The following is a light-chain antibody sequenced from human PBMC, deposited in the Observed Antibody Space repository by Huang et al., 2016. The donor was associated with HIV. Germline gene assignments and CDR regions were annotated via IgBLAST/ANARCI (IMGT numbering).Light chain of an antibody. CDR1: QGISSY. CDR2: AAS. CDR3: QQLNSYPEGFT. J-gene: IGKJ3*01. V-gene: IGKV1-9*01. Sequence: IQLTQSPSSLSASVGDRVTITCRASQGISSYLAGYQQKPGKAPKLLIYAASTLQSGVPSRFSGSGCGTDFTLTISSLQPEDFATYYCQQLNSYPEGFTFGPGTKVDIK.